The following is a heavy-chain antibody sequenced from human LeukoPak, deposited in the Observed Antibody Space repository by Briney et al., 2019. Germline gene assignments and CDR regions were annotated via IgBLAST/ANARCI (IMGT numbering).Heavy chain of an antibody. D-gene: IGHD3-22*01. Sequence: SETLSLTCAVYGGSFSGYYWSWIRQPPGKGLEWIGEINHSGSTNYNPSLKSRVTISVDTSKNQFSLKLSSVTAADTAVYYCASLSRGFDYWGQGTLVTVSS. J-gene: IGHJ4*02. V-gene: IGHV4-34*01. CDR2: INHSGST. CDR3: ASLSRGFDY. CDR1: GGSFSGYY.